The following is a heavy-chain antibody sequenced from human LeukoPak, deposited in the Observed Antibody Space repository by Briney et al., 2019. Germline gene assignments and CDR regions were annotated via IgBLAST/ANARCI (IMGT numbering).Heavy chain of an antibody. V-gene: IGHV4-38-2*01. CDR2: LHHSGTT. CDR3: ARLSLTPGVDY. J-gene: IGHJ4*02. D-gene: IGHD4-17*01. Sequence: SETLSLTCAVSGYSINSAFYWGWIRQPPGKGLEWIGSLHHSGTTNYNPSLKSRVTISVGTSKNHFSLKLSSVTAADTAVYFCARLSLTPGVDYWGQGTLVTVSS. CDR1: GYSINSAFY.